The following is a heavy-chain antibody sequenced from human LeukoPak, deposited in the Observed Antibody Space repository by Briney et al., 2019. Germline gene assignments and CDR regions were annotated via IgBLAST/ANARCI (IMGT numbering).Heavy chain of an antibody. Sequence: GGSLRLSCEGSGFTFSNYWMGWVRQAPGKGLQWVANIKTDGSEKYYVDSVKGRFTISRDNAKNSLYLQMNSLRAEDTAVYYCARVNTAHYYDSSGYYSVDWFDPWGQGTLVTVSS. V-gene: IGHV3-7*01. CDR1: GFTFSNYW. J-gene: IGHJ5*02. D-gene: IGHD3-22*01. CDR2: IKTDGSEK. CDR3: ARVNTAHYYDSSGYYSVDWFDP.